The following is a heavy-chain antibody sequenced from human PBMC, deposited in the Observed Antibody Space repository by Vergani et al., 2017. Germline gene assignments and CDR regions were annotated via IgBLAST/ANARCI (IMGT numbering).Heavy chain of an antibody. D-gene: IGHD2-2*01. CDR3: ARDRAIVVVPAAINAFDI. CDR1: GGTFSSYA. Sequence: QVQLVQSGAEVKKPGSSVKVSCKASGGTFSSYAISWVRQAPGQGLEWMGGIIPIFGTANYAQKFQGRVTITADESTSTAYMELSSLRSEDTAVYYWARDRAIVVVPAAINAFDIWGQGTMVTVSS. V-gene: IGHV1-69*01. CDR2: IIPIFGTA. J-gene: IGHJ3*02.